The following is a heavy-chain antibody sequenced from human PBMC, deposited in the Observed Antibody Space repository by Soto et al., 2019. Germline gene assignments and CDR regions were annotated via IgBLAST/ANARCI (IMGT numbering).Heavy chain of an antibody. V-gene: IGHV4-30-4*01. Sequence: PTETLSLTCTVSGGSISSGDYYWSWIRQPPWKGLEWIGYIYYSGSTYYNPSLKSRVTISVDTSKNQFSLKLSYVTAADTAVYYCARVKYDFRSGYLDWFDHWGQGTLVTVSS. CDR2: IYYSGST. J-gene: IGHJ5*02. CDR1: GGSISSGDYY. D-gene: IGHD3-3*01. CDR3: ARVKYDFRSGYLDWFDH.